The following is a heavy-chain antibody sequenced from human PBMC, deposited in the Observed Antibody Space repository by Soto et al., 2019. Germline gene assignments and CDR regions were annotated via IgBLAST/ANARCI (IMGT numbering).Heavy chain of an antibody. V-gene: IGHV4-4*02. Sequence: QVQLQESGPGLVKPSGTLSLTCAVSGGSISTSDWWSWVRQHPGTGLEWIGEIFHSGSTHYNPSLRGRVSISVDKSKSQFSLTLTSVTAADTAVYYCARMGYCSGGRCYPAYYGMDGWGQGTTVTVSS. J-gene: IGHJ6*02. CDR2: IFHSGST. CDR1: GGSISTSDW. D-gene: IGHD2-15*01. CDR3: ARMGYCSGGRCYPAYYGMDG.